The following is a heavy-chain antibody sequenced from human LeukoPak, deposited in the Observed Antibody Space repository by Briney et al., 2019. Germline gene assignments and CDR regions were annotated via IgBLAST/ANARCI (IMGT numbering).Heavy chain of an antibody. CDR3: ARDLSYDYVWGSYRYLDY. J-gene: IGHJ4*02. Sequence: SQTLSLTCAISGDSVSSNSAAWNWIRQSPSRGLEWQGRTYYRSKWYNDYAVSVKSRITINPDTSKNQFSLQLNSVTPEDTAVYYCARDLSYDYVWGSYRYLDYWGQGTLVTVSS. D-gene: IGHD3-16*02. CDR1: GDSVSSNSAA. CDR2: TYYRSKWYN. V-gene: IGHV6-1*01.